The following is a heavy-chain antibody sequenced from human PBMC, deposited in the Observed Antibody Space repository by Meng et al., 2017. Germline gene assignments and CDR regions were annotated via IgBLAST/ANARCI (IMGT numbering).Heavy chain of an antibody. Sequence: SVKVSCKASGGTFSSYTISWVRQAPGQGLEWMGRIIPILGIANYAQKFQGRVTITADKSTSTAYMELSRLRSEDTAVYYCATDYYDLSGSYTFDYWGQGTLVTVSS. J-gene: IGHJ4*02. CDR2: IIPILGIA. CDR3: ATDYYDLSGSYTFDY. CDR1: GGTFSSYT. D-gene: IGHD1-26*01. V-gene: IGHV1-69*04.